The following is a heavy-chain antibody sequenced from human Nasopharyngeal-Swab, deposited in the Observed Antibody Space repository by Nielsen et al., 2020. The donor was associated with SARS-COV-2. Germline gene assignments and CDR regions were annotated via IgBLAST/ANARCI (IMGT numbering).Heavy chain of an antibody. Sequence: SETLSLTCTVSCGSISSGGYYWSWIRQHPGKGLEWIGYIYYSGSTYYNPSLKSRVTISVDTSKNQFSLKLSSVTAADTAVYYCAREVVPAASGYWFDPWGQGTLVTVSS. D-gene: IGHD2-2*01. V-gene: IGHV4-31*03. CDR1: CGSISSGGYY. CDR3: AREVVPAASGYWFDP. J-gene: IGHJ5*02. CDR2: IYYSGST.